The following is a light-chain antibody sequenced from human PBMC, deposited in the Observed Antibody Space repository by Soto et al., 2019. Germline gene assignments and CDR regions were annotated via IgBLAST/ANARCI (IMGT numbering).Light chain of an antibody. CDR3: SSYAGSNNQGV. CDR1: SSDVGGYNS. CDR2: EVS. V-gene: IGLV2-8*01. J-gene: IGLJ1*01. Sequence: VLTQPPCASGSPGQSVTISCTGTSSDVGGYNSVSWYQQHPGKAPKLMIYEVSKRPSGVPDRFSGSKSGTTASLTVSGHQAEDEADYYCSSYAGSNNQGVFGTGTKVTVL.